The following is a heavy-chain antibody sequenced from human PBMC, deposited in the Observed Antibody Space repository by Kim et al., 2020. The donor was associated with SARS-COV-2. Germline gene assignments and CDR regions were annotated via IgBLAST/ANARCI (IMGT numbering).Heavy chain of an antibody. CDR1: GFTFSNAW. Sequence: GGSLRLSCAASGFTFSNAWMSWVRQAPGKGLEWVGRIKSKTDGGTTDYAAPVKGRFTISRDDSKNTLYLQMNSLKTEDTAVYYCTTDRKEGATLYYYGMDVWGQGTTVTVSS. J-gene: IGHJ6*02. CDR2: IKSKTDGGTT. D-gene: IGHD1-26*01. CDR3: TTDRKEGATLYYYGMDV. V-gene: IGHV3-15*01.